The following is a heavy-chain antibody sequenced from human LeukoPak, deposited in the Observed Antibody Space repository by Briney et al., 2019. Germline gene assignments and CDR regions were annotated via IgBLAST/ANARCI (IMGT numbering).Heavy chain of an antibody. J-gene: IGHJ4*02. CDR3: ARLAITGSYTYDDY. V-gene: IGHV3-23*01. Sequence: GGSLRLSCAASGFTFRNYAMGWVRQAPGKGLEWVSVISAADGDNTYYADSVKGRFSISRDNSNYTLHLQMNSLRAEDTAVFYCARLAITGSYTYDDYWGQGTLVTVSS. D-gene: IGHD3-16*01. CDR2: ISAADGDNT. CDR1: GFTFRNYA.